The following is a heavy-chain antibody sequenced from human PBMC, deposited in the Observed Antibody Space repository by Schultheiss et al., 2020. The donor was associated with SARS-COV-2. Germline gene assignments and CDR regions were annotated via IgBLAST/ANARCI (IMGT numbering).Heavy chain of an antibody. CDR1: GGSISSYY. Sequence: SETLSLTCTVSGGSISSYYWSWIRQPPGKGLEWIGYIYYSGSTNYNPSLKSRVTMSVDTSKNQFSLKLSSVTAADTAVYYCARDLLGCSGGSCYSAFDIWGQVTMVTVSS. D-gene: IGHD2-15*01. CDR2: IYYSGST. V-gene: IGHV4-59*12. CDR3: ARDLLGCSGGSCYSAFDI. J-gene: IGHJ3*02.